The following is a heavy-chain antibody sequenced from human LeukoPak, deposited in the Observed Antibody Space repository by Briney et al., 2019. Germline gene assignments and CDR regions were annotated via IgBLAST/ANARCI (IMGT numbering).Heavy chain of an antibody. J-gene: IGHJ6*02. V-gene: IGHV3-49*04. CDR2: IRSKTYRGNK. D-gene: IGHD5-24*01. Sequence: PGGSLRLSCTASGFTFSDHAMSWVRQAPGKGLEWVGFIRSKTYRGNKEYAASVEGRFTVSRDDSKSIAYLQMNSLKIEDTSVYYCSRGPRDLWLYYGMDVWGQGTTVTVSS. CDR3: SRGPRDLWLYYGMDV. CDR1: GFTFSDHA.